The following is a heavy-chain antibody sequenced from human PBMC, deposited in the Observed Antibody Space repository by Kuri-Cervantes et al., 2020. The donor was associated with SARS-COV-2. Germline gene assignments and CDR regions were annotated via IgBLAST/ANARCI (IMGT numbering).Heavy chain of an antibody. D-gene: IGHD5-24*01. CDR2: ISSSSSTI. Sequence: GESLKISCAASGFTFSSYSMNWVRQAPGKGLEWVSYISSSSSTIYYADSVKGRFTISRDNAKNSLYLQMNSLRAEDTAVYYCARELVVDFDIWGQGTMVTVSS. CDR1: GFTFSSYS. J-gene: IGHJ3*02. CDR3: ARELVVDFDI. V-gene: IGHV3-48*01.